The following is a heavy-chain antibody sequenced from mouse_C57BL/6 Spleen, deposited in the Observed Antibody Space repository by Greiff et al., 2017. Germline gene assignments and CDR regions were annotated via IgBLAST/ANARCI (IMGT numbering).Heavy chain of an antibody. CDR3: ARRDGNEWYFGV. CDR2: INSDGGDT. J-gene: IGHJ1*03. Sequence: EVKLVESGGGLVQPGESLKLSCESNEFEFPSHDMSWVRKTPEKRLELVATINSDGGDTYYPDTMESRFIISRDNTKKTLYLQMSSLRSEDTALYYCARRDGNEWYFGVWGTGTTVTVAS. CDR1: EFEFPSHD. D-gene: IGHD2-1*01. V-gene: IGHV5-2*03.